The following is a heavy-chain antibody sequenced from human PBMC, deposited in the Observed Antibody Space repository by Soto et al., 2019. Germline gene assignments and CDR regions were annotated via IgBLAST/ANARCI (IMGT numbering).Heavy chain of an antibody. Sequence: ASVKVSCKVSGYIFTTFGINWVRQAPGQGLEWMGWISAYNGNKNYAQKFQDRVIMTTDTSTSIAYMELRSLRSDDTAIYNCARVGGGPFSGSYPSDFWGQGALVTVSS. D-gene: IGHD3-10*01. CDR2: ISAYNGNK. J-gene: IGHJ4*02. CDR1: GYIFTTFG. V-gene: IGHV1-18*01. CDR3: ARVGGGPFSGSYPSDF.